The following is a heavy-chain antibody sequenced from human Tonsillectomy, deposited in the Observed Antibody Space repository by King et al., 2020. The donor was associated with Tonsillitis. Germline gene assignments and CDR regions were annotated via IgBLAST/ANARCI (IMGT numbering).Heavy chain of an antibody. D-gene: IGHD3-22*01. CDR2: IYYSGST. CDR1: GGSISSSSYY. V-gene: IGHV4-39*07. CDR3: ARRDSSGPSELSFDL. J-gene: IGHJ2*01. Sequence: VQLQESGPGLVKPSETLSLTCTVSGGSISSSSYYWGWIRQPPGKGLEWIGSIYYSGSTYYNPSLKSRVTISVDTSKNQFSLKLSSVTAADTAVYYCARRDSSGPSELSFDLWGRGTLVTVSS.